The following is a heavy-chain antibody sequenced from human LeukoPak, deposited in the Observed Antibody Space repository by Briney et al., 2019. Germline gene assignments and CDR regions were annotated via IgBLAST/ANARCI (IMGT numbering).Heavy chain of an antibody. V-gene: IGHV4-30-4*08. CDR1: GGSISSGDYY. D-gene: IGHD2-21*01. J-gene: IGHJ3*02. CDR2: IYYSGST. CDR3: ARQIEPCGGDCSSGPFDI. Sequence: PSETLSLTCTVSGGSISSGDYYWSWIRQPPGKGLEWIGYIYYSGSTYYNPSLKSRVTISVDTSKNQFSLKLSSVTAADTAVYYCARQIEPCGGDCSSGPFDIWGQGTMVTVSS.